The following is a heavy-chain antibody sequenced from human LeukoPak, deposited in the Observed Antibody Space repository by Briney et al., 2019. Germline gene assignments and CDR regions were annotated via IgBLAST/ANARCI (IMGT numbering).Heavy chain of an antibody. D-gene: IGHD3-22*01. J-gene: IGHJ5*02. V-gene: IGHV1-69*13. CDR3: ARVPLDYYDSSGDHNWFDP. CDR2: IIPIFGTA. Sequence: SVEVSCTASGGTFSSYAISWVGQAPGRGLEWMGGIIPIFGTANYAQKFQRRVTITADESTSTAYMELSSLRSEDTAVYYCARVPLDYYDSSGDHNWFDPWGQGTLVTVSS. CDR1: GGTFSSYA.